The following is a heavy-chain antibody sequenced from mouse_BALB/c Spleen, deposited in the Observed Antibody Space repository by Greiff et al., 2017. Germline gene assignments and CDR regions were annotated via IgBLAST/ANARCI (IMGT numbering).Heavy chain of an antibody. J-gene: IGHJ2*01. V-gene: IGHV5-6*02. D-gene: IGHD2-3*01. Sequence: EVKLVESGGDLVKPGGSLKLSCAASGFTFSSYGMSWVRQTPDKRLEWVATISSGGSYTYYPDSVKGRFTISRDNAKNTLYLQMSSLKSEDTAIYYCARPDGYYDYWGQGTTLTVSS. CDR1: GFTFSSYG. CDR3: ARPDGYYDY. CDR2: ISSGGSYT.